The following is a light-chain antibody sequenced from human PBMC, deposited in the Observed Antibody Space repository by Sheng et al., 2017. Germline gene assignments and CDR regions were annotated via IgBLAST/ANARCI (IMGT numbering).Light chain of an antibody. CDR3: QQFYTTPLT. J-gene: IGKJ4*01. V-gene: IGKV4-1*01. Sequence: DIVMTQSPDSVAVSLGERATINCKSSQSVLYSSNNKNYLAWYQQKPGQPPELLIYWASTRESGVPDRFSGSGSETDFTLTISSLQAEDVAVYYCQQFYTTPLTFGGGTKVEIK. CDR1: QSVLYSSNNKNY. CDR2: WAS.